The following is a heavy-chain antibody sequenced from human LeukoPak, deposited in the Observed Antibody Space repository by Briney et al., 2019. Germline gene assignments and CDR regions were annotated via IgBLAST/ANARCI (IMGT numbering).Heavy chain of an antibody. J-gene: IGHJ4*02. CDR3: ARERYDSSGYWYLDY. D-gene: IGHD3-22*01. V-gene: IGHV3-64*01. Sequence: GGSLRLSCAVSGFTFSSYGMHWVRQAPGEGLEYVSAISSDGGGTYYANSVKGRFTISRDNSKNTLYLQMGSLRTEDTAVYYCARERYDSSGYWYLDYWGQGTLVTVSS. CDR2: ISSDGGGT. CDR1: GFTFSSYG.